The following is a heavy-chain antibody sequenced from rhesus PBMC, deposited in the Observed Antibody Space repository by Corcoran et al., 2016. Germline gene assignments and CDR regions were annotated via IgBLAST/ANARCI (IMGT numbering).Heavy chain of an antibody. CDR3: AREAAAGRRDLRY. Sequence: QEQLQESGPGVVKPSATLSLTCAVSGGSISDSYRWSWILKPPGKGLEGIGDIHGSSMSTNYNPSLKSRVTISRDTSKTQFSWNLRSVTAADTAVYYCAREAAAGRRDLRYWGQGVLVTVSS. D-gene: IGHD6-25*01. CDR1: GGSISDSYR. V-gene: IGHV4S10*01. J-gene: IGHJ4*01. CDR2: IHGSSMST.